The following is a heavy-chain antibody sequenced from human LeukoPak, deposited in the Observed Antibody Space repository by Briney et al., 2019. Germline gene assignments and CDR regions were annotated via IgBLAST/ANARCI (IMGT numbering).Heavy chain of an antibody. CDR2: TQYGVST. CDR1: GGSISSYY. Sequence: SETLSLTCTVSGGSISSYYWSWIRQTPGKGLEWIGHTQYGVSTFYNPSLKSRVTISVDTSKNQFSLNLSSVTAADTAVYYCAKEYGSGLPVSDYWGQGTVVTVSS. CDR3: AKEYGSGLPVSDY. D-gene: IGHD3-10*01. J-gene: IGHJ4*02. V-gene: IGHV4-59*12.